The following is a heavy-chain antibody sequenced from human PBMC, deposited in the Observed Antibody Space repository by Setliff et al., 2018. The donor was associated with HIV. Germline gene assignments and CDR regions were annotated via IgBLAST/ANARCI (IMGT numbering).Heavy chain of an antibody. D-gene: IGHD1-26*01. V-gene: IGHV1-3*03. CDR2: INAGNGNT. J-gene: IGHJ2*01. CDR1: GYTFTSYA. Sequence: ASVKVSCKASGYTFTSYAIHWVRQAPGQRLEWMGWINAGNGNTKYSQEFQGRVTMTTDTSTSIAYMELKSLRSEDTAVYYCARDHHSGRGSNFPWYSDLWGRGTLVTVSS. CDR3: ARDHHSGRGSNFPWYSDL.